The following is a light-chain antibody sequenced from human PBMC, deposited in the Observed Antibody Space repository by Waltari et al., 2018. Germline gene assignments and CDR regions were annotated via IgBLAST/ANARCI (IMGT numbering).Light chain of an antibody. V-gene: IGKV3-11*01. Sequence: EIVLTQSPATLSLSPGERATLSCRASQSVRSYLAWYQQKPGQAPRLLIYDASDRATGIPARFSGSGSGTDFTLTISSLEPEDFAVYYCQKYGSTPRPFGGGTKVEIK. J-gene: IGKJ4*01. CDR1: QSVRSY. CDR3: QKYGSTPRP. CDR2: DAS.